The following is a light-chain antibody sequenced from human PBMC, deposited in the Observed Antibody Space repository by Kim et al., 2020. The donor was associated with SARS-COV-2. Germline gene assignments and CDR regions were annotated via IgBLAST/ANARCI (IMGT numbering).Light chain of an antibody. CDR2: DAS. CDR3: QQYDISSST. CDR1: QGVGRNY. J-gene: IGKJ3*01. V-gene: IGKV3-20*01. Sequence: EIVLTQFPGTLSLSLGERATLSCRASQGVGRNYLAWYQQKPGQAPRLVMYDASRRATGVPDRFSGSGSGTDFTLTISRLEPEDFAVYYCQQYDISSSTFGPGTKVDIK.